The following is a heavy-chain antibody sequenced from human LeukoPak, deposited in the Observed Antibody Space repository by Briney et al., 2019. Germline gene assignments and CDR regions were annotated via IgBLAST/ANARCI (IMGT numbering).Heavy chain of an antibody. CDR2: ISGGGGST. D-gene: IGHD2-2*01. V-gene: IGHV3-23*01. CDR3: ARDHAYRADY. Sequence: GGSLRLSCAASGFTFSSYAMSWVRQAPGKGLEWVSAISGGGGSTYYADSVKGRFTISRDNAKDSLYLQMSSLTAEDTAIYYCARDHAYRADYWGQGTLVTVSS. J-gene: IGHJ4*02. CDR1: GFTFSSYA.